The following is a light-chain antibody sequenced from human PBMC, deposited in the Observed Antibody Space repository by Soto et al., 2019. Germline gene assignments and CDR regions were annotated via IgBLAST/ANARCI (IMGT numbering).Light chain of an antibody. CDR1: QSVSSNH. V-gene: IGKV3-20*01. J-gene: IGKJ1*01. CDR3: LQDYNYPWT. CDR2: GAS. Sequence: DNVLTQSPGALSLSLGERATVSCRASQSVSSNHLAWYQQKPGQAPRLLIYGASNRATGIPDRFSGSGSGTDFTLTISSLQSEDCATYYCLQDYNYPWTFGQGTKGDIK.